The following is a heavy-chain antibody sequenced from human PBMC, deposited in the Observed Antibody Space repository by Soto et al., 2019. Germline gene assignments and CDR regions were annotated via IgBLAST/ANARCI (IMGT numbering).Heavy chain of an antibody. CDR2: IYYSGGT. CDR3: TRKQSDDNYFDP. J-gene: IGHJ5*02. CDR1: GAALSSGGYF. D-gene: IGHD6-19*01. V-gene: IGHV4-61*08. Sequence: SETLSLTXTVSGAALSSGGYFYTWVRQPPGKGLEWLGYIYYSGGTNYNPSLKSRVTIALDKSKSQFSLRLISVTAADTPVYYCTRKQSDDNYFDPWGQGTLVTVSS.